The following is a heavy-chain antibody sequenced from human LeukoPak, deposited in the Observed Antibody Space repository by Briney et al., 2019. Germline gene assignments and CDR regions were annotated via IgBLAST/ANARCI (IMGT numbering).Heavy chain of an antibody. Sequence: KPSETLSLTCTVSGGSMSSYYWSWIRQPPGKGLEWIGYIYYSGSTNYNPSLKSRVTISVDTSKNQFSLKLSSVTAADTAVYYCAREGGEGATQTFDYWGQGTLFTVSS. V-gene: IGHV4-59*01. J-gene: IGHJ4*02. CDR3: AREGGEGATQTFDY. D-gene: IGHD1-26*01. CDR1: GGSMSSYY. CDR2: IYYSGST.